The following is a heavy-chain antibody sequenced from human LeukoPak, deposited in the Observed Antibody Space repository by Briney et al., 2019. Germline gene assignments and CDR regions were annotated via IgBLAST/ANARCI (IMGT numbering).Heavy chain of an antibody. CDR3: ARGVEPLAANTLAY. V-gene: IGHV3-53*01. CDR2: LYSDGNT. J-gene: IGHJ4*02. D-gene: IGHD1-14*01. Sequence: GGSLRLSCAASAFTFSNYLISWVRQAPGKGLEWVSVLYSDGNTKYADSVQGRFTISRDNSKNTLYLEMNSLSPDDTAVYYCARGVEPLAANTLAYWGQGTLVTVSS. CDR1: AFTFSNYL.